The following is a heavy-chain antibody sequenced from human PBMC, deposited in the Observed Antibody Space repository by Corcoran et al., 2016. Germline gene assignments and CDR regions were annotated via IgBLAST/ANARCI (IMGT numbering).Heavy chain of an antibody. Sequence: QVQLVQSGAEVKKPGASVKVSCKASGYTFTGYYMHWVRQAPGQGLEWMGWINPNSGGTNYAQKFQGRVTMTRDTSISTAYMELSRLRSDDTAVYYCARDLEGIAVAGTAFDIWGQGTMVTVSS. V-gene: IGHV1-2*02. CDR2: INPNSGGT. D-gene: IGHD6-19*01. CDR3: ARDLEGIAVAGTAFDI. CDR1: GYTFTGYY. J-gene: IGHJ3*02.